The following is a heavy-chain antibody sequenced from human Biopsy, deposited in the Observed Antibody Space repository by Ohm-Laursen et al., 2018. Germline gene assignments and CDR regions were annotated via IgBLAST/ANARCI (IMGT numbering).Heavy chain of an antibody. CDR2: NVPILGTG. V-gene: IGHV1-69*06. CDR3: ATKLTGYFHH. Sequence: SVKVSCKAPEGTFSNYGVNWVRQAPGQGLEWLGGNVPILGTGNNAQKFQDRVTVAADTSTSTATMELRSLRSDDTAVYYCATKLTGYFHHWGQGTLVIVSS. CDR1: EGTFSNYG. J-gene: IGHJ1*01. D-gene: IGHD3-9*01.